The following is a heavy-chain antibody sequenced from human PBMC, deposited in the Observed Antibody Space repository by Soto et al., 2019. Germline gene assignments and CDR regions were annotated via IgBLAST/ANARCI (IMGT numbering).Heavy chain of an antibody. D-gene: IGHD6-13*01. CDR2: INHSGST. V-gene: IGHV4-34*01. CDR1: GGSFSGYY. CDR3: AKDPQSRGSSSWGGRGNWFDP. J-gene: IGHJ5*02. Sequence: SETLSLTCAVYGGSFSGYYWSWIRQPPGKGLEWIGEINHSGSTNYNPSLKSRVTISVDTSKDQFSLKLSSVTAEDTAVYYCAKDPQSRGSSSWGGRGNWFDPWGQGTLVTVSS.